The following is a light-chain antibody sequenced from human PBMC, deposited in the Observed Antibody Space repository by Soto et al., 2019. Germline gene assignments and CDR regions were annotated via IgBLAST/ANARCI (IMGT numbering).Light chain of an antibody. J-gene: IGKJ4*01. CDR1: QGIGTY. Sequence: EGELTQSPAILSLSPGERATLSCRASQGIGTYLAWYQQKPGQAPRLLIYEASNRATGIPARFSGSGSGADFTLTISSLEPEDFALYYCQQHINWPLTFGGGTKVDIK. V-gene: IGKV3-11*01. CDR3: QQHINWPLT. CDR2: EAS.